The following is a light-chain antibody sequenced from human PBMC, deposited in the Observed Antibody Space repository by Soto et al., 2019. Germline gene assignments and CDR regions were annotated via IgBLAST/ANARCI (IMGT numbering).Light chain of an antibody. CDR2: AAS. V-gene: IGKV3-20*01. CDR3: QQYGYSPIS. J-gene: IGKJ5*01. CDR1: QSVSNSH. Sequence: ELVLTQSPGTLSLSPGERATLSCRASQSVSNSHLAWYQHRPGQAPRLLIYAASSRATGSPDRFSGGGSGTDFTLTISRLEPDDVAEYYCQQYGYSPISFGQGTRLEIK.